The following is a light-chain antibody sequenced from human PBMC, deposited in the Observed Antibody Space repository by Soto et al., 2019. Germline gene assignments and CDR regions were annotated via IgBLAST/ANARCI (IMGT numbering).Light chain of an antibody. CDR2: AAS. Sequence: DIQMTQSPSSLSASVGDRVTITCRASQSISSYLNWYQQKPGKAPKLLIYAASSLQSGVPSRFSGSGSGTEFTLTISSLQAEDFAVYYCQQYNNWPLTFGQGTRLEI. V-gene: IGKV1-39*01. CDR1: QSISSY. CDR3: QQYNNWPLT. J-gene: IGKJ5*01.